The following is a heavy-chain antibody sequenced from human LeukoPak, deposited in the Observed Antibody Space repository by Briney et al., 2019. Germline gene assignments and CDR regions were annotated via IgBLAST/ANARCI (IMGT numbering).Heavy chain of an antibody. V-gene: IGHV4-30-2*01. J-gene: IGHJ4*02. D-gene: IGHD1-26*01. CDR2: IYHSGST. CDR3: ARDAYSGSYLDY. CDR1: GGSISSGGYY. Sequence: KPSETLSLTCTVSGGSISSGGYYWSWIRQPPGKGLEWIGYIYHSGSTYYNPSLKSRVTISVDRSKNQFSLKLSSVTAADTAVYYCARDAYSGSYLDYWGQGTLVTVSS.